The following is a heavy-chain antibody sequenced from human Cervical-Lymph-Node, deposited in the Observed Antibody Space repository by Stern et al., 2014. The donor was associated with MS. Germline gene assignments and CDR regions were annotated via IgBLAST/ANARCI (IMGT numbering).Heavy chain of an antibody. J-gene: IGHJ4*02. CDR1: GYTLSSYW. CDR2: IYPGDSDN. D-gene: IGHD6-13*01. CDR3: ARRAGSSLAYFDA. Sequence: VQLVQSGPVVKKPGESLKISCHGPGYTLSSYWIAWVRQMPGKGLEWMGIIYPGDSDNRDSPSFQGQGTFSGHRPIGTAYLHWNSLKASDTAIYFCARRAGSSLAYFDAWGPGTLVTVSS. V-gene: IGHV5-51*01.